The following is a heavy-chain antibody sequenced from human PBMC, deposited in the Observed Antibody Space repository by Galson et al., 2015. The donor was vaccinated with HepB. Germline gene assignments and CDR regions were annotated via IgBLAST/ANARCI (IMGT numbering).Heavy chain of an antibody. D-gene: IGHD6-13*01. V-gene: IGHV1-69*02. CDR1: GGTFNTYT. J-gene: IGHJ4*02. CDR3: ASGPIAAAGSFDY. CDR2: IIPILGIA. Sequence: SCKASGGTFNTYTISWVRQAPGQGLEWMGRIIPILGIANYAQKFQGRVTITADKSTNTAYMELSSLRSEDTAVYYCASGPIAAAGSFDYWGQGTLVTVSS.